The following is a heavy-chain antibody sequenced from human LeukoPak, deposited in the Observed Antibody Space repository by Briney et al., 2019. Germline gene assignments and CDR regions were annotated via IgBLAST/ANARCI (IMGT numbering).Heavy chain of an antibody. V-gene: IGHV3-30-3*01. CDR2: ISYDGSNK. CDR1: GFTFSSYA. Sequence: GGSLRLSCAASGFTFSSYAMHWVRHAPGKGLEWVAVISYDGSNKYYADSVKGRFTISRDNSKNTLYLQMNSLRAEDTAVYYCARDARDYWGQGTLVNVS. J-gene: IGHJ4*02. CDR3: ARDARDY.